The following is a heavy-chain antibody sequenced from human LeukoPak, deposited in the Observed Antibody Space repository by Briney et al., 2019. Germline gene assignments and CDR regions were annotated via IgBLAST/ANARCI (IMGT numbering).Heavy chain of an antibody. Sequence: SQTLSLSCTISGDSVSSNSAAWNWIRQSPSRGLEWLGRTYYRAKWYDDYAVSVKSRITINPDTSKNQFSLQLNSVTPEDTAVYYCAREVLEWDQTLPFDYWGQGTLVTVSS. CDR3: AREVLEWDQTLPFDY. J-gene: IGHJ4*02. CDR2: TYYRAKWYD. D-gene: IGHD1-26*01. V-gene: IGHV6-1*01. CDR1: GDSVSSNSAA.